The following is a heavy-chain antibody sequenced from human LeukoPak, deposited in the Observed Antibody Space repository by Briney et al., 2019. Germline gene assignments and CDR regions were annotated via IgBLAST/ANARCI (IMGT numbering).Heavy chain of an antibody. J-gene: IGHJ1*01. CDR2: ISGSGGST. CDR1: GFTFSSYG. V-gene: IGHV3-23*01. D-gene: IGHD3-22*01. CDR3: AKDRVVVRGFQH. Sequence: GGSLRLSCAASGFTFSSYGMSWVRQAPGKGLEWASAISGSGGSTYYADSVKGRFTISRDNSKNTLYLQMNSLRAEDTAVYYCAKDRVVVRGFQHWGQGTLVTVSS.